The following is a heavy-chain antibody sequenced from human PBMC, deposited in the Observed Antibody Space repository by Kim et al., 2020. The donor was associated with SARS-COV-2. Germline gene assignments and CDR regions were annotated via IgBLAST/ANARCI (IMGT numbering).Heavy chain of an antibody. CDR3: ARRGYSYGNYYYMDV. J-gene: IGHJ6*03. V-gene: IGHV5-51*01. Sequence: GESLKISCKGSGYSFTSYWIGWVRQMPGKGLEWMGIIYPGDSDTRYSPSFQGQVTISADKSISTAYLQWSSLKASDTAMYYCARRGYSYGNYYYMDVWGKGAPVTVSS. D-gene: IGHD5-18*01. CDR2: IYPGDSDT. CDR1: GYSFTSYW.